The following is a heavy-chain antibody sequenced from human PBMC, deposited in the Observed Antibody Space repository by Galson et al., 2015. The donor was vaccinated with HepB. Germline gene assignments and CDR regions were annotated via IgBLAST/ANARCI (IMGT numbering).Heavy chain of an antibody. CDR3: ARVTEYYYKSSSYYLREDNWFDP. CDR2: INPKSGAA. Sequence: SVKVSCKASGYTFTDYYIHWVRKAPGQGLEWMGRINPKSGAANYAQKFQGRVTMTRDTSINAAYMEVTRLRSDDTAVYYCARVTEYYYKSSSYYLREDNWFDPWGQGTLVTVSS. J-gene: IGHJ5*02. CDR1: GYTFTDYY. D-gene: IGHD3-22*01. V-gene: IGHV1-2*06.